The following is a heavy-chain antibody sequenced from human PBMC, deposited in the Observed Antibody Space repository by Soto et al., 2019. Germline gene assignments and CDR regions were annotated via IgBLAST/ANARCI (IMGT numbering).Heavy chain of an antibody. V-gene: IGHV3-23*01. J-gene: IGHJ4*02. CDR1: GFTFSDHA. Sequence: EVQLLESGGGLVQPGGSLRLSCATSGFTFSDHAMHWVRQAPGEGLEWVSGIRGDFVTTPYADSVKGRFNISRDNSQSTLYLQMNSLRAEDTAIYYCVKEGKMGVEGFDFWGQGTLVTVSS. D-gene: IGHD1-26*01. CDR3: VKEGKMGVEGFDF. CDR2: IRGDFVTT.